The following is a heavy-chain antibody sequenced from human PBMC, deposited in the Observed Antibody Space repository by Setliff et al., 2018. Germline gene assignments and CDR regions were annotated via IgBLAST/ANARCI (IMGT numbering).Heavy chain of an antibody. CDR1: GFTFSSYS. V-gene: IGHV3-21*01. Sequence: LRLSCAASGFTFSSYSMNWVRQAPGKGLEWVSSISSSSSYIYYADSVKGRFTISRDNAKNSLYLQMNSLRAEDTAMYYCATAGRLARADNWGQGTLVTVSS. CDR3: ATAGRLARADN. D-gene: IGHD6-19*01. J-gene: IGHJ4*02. CDR2: ISSSSSYI.